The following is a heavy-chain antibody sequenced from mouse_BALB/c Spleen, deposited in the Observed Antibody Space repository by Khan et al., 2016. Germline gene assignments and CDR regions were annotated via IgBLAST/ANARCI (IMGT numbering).Heavy chain of an antibody. CDR1: VFNIKDYY. J-gene: IGHJ2*01. Sequence: EVQLQESAAELVRSGASVKLSCTASVFNIKDYYMHWVKQRPEQGLEWIGWIDPENGDTEYAPKFQGKATMTADTSSNAAYLQFSSLTSEDSAVYYCNAIYYGSDVYFDYWGQGTTLTVSS. CDR2: IDPENGDT. CDR3: NAIYYGSDVYFDY. V-gene: IGHV14-4*02. D-gene: IGHD1-1*01.